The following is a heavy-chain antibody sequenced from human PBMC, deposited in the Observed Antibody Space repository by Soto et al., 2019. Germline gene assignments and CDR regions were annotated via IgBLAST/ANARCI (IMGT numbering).Heavy chain of an antibody. CDR1: GFTFSSYA. V-gene: IGHV3-23*01. CDR2: ISGSGGST. J-gene: IGHJ4*02. Sequence: GGSLRLSCAASGFTFSSYAMSWVRQAPGKGLEWVSAISGSGGSTYYADSVKGRFTISRDNSKNTLYLQMNSLRAEDTAVYYCAKEGGAPTKYDILTGYNDYWGQGTLVTVSS. CDR3: AKEGGAPTKYDILTGYNDY. D-gene: IGHD3-9*01.